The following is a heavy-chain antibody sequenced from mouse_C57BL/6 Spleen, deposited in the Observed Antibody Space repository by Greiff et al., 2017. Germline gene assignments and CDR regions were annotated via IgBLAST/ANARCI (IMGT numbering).Heavy chain of an antibody. CDR3: TEDRGDY. CDR2: IDPEDGDT. V-gene: IGHV14-1*01. CDR1: GFNIKDYY. J-gene: IGHJ4*01. Sequence: DVKLVESGAELVRPGASVKLSCTAPGFNIKDYYMHWVKQRPEQGLEWIGRIDPEDGDTEYAQKFQGKATMPADTSSNTAYLQLSRLTSEDTAVYYCTEDRGDYWGQGTSVTVSS.